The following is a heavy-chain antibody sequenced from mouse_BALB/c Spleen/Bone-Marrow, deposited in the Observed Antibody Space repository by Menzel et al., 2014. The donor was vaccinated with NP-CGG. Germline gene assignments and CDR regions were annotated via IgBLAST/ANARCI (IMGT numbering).Heavy chain of an antibody. CDR2: ISSGGGST. V-gene: IGHV5-12-1*01. D-gene: IGHD1-1*01. Sequence: EVQLVESGGGLVKPGGSLKLSCAASGFAFSSYDMSWVRQTPEKRLEWVAYISSGGGSTYYPDTVKGRFTISRDNAKNTLYLQMSSLKSEDTAMYYCARPLYYYGSSPFYAMDYRGQGTSVTVSS. CDR1: GFAFSSYD. CDR3: ARPLYYYGSSPFYAMDY. J-gene: IGHJ4*01.